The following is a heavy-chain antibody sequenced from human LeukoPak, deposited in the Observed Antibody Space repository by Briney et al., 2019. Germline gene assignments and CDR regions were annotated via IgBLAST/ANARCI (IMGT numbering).Heavy chain of an antibody. CDR1: GFTFSNYG. CDR3: ARDMGRAWYGPPDY. Sequence: GRSLRLSSAASGFTFSNYGMHWVRQAPGKRLEWVAVIWNDGSETFHADSVKGRFRIARDNSKNTLYLQMNSLRAEDTAVYFCARDMGRAWYGPPDYWGQGTLVTVSS. J-gene: IGHJ4*02. CDR2: IWNDGSET. V-gene: IGHV3-33*01. D-gene: IGHD6-13*01.